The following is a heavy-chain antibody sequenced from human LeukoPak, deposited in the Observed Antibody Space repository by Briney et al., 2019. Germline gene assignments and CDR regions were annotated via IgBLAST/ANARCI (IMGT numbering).Heavy chain of an antibody. CDR1: GYSFSNYW. CDR2: IYPGDSDT. CDR3: ARVDYYDRSGYFDY. V-gene: IGHV5-51*07. J-gene: IGHJ4*02. Sequence: GESLKISREGSGYSFSNYWLGWVHQMPGKGLEWMGIIYPGDSDTRYSPSFQGQVTISADKSISTAYLQWSSLKASDTAMYYCARVDYYDRSGYFDYWGQGTQVTVSS. D-gene: IGHD3-22*01.